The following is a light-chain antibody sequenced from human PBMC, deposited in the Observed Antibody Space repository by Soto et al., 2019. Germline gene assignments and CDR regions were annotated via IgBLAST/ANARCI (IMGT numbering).Light chain of an antibody. J-gene: IGLJ2*01. CDR3: QCCDSSLSGLVV. CDR1: SSNIGAGYD. Sequence: QSVLTQPPSVSGAPGQRVTISCTGSSSNIGAGYDVHWYQQLPGTAPKLLIYGNSNRPSGVPDRFSGSKSGTSASLAITGLEAEDEADYYCQCCDSSLSGLVVFGGGTKLTVL. CDR2: GNS. V-gene: IGLV1-40*01.